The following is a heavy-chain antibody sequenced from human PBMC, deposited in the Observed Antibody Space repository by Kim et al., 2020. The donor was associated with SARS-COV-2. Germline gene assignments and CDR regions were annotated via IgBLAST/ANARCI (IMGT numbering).Heavy chain of an antibody. CDR2: INEDGSET. D-gene: IGHD3-10*01. Sequence: GGSLRLSCAASGFTFRSYFMAWVRQAPGKGLEWVANINEDGSETLYVDSVKGRFTISRDNAKNSLYLQMDSLTAEDTAVYYCARGVRSGGWGQGTLVTVS. CDR1: GFTFRSYF. J-gene: IGHJ4*02. V-gene: IGHV3-7*01. CDR3: ARGVRSGG.